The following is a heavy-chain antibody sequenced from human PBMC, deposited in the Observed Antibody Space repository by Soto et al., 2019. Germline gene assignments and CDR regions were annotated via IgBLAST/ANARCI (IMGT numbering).Heavy chain of an antibody. D-gene: IGHD2-2*01. CDR3: ARDGRYCISTSCYLNWFDP. CDR1: GYTFTSYA. J-gene: IGHJ5*02. CDR2: INPSGGST. V-gene: IGHV1-46*01. Sequence: GASVRVSCKASGYTFTSYAMHWVRQAPGQRLEWMGWINPSGGSTSYAQKFQGRVTVTRDTSTSTVYMELSSLRSEDTAVYYCARDGRYCISTSCYLNWFDPWGQGTLVTVSS.